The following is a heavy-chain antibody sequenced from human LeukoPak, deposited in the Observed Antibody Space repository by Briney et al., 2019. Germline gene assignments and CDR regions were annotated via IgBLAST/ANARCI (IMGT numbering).Heavy chain of an antibody. CDR3: AIKDTAMVTAYIDY. V-gene: IGHV6-1*01. Sequence: SQTLSLTCAISGDSVSSNSAAWNWIRQSPSRGLEWLGRTYYRSKWYNDYAVSVKSRITINPDTSKNQFSLKLSSVTAADTAVYYCAIKDTAMVTAYIDYWGQGTLVTVSS. CDR2: TYYRSKWYN. J-gene: IGHJ4*02. D-gene: IGHD5-18*01. CDR1: GDSVSSNSAA.